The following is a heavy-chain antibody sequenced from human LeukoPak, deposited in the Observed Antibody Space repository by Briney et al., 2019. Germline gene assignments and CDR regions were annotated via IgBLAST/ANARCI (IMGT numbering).Heavy chain of an antibody. CDR1: GFTVSSNY. Sequence: PGGSLRLSCAASGFTVSSNYMSWVRQAPGKGLEWVSVIYSGGSTYYADSVKGRFTISRDNSKNTLYLQMNSLRAEDTAVYYCARSKITTYYYDSSGYSEWGLDYWGQGTLVTVSS. D-gene: IGHD3-22*01. CDR3: ARSKITTYYYDSSGYSEWGLDY. CDR2: IYSGGST. V-gene: IGHV3-66*01. J-gene: IGHJ4*02.